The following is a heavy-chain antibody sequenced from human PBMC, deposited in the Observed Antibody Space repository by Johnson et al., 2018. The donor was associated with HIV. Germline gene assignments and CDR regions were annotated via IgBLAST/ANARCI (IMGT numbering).Heavy chain of an antibody. J-gene: IGHJ3*02. Sequence: QVQLVESGGGLIQPGGSLRLSCAASGFTFSNAWMNWVRQAPGKGLEWVAVISYDGSNKYYADSVKGRFTVSRDNSKNTLYLQMKSLRPDDTAVYYCAKESKWESRTPHAFDIWGQGTMVTVSS. CDR1: GFTFSNAW. D-gene: IGHD1-26*01. CDR2: ISYDGSNK. V-gene: IGHV3-30*18. CDR3: AKESKWESRTPHAFDI.